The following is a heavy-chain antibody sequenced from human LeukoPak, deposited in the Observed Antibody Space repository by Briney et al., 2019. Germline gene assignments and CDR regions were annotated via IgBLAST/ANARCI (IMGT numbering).Heavy chain of an antibody. V-gene: IGHV3-74*01. Sequence: GGSLRLSCATSGFIFGNYRMHWVRQAPGKGLVWVSRINSDGSGTDYAESVKGRFTISRDNAKSTLFLQMNSLRAEDTAVYFCTRDSALLGVAFDLWGQGTVVTVSS. CDR1: GFIFGNYR. J-gene: IGHJ3*01. CDR2: INSDGSGT. D-gene: IGHD2-15*01. CDR3: TRDSALLGVAFDL.